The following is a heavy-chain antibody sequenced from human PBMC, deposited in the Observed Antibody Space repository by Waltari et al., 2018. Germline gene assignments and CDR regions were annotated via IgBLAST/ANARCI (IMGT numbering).Heavy chain of an antibody. CDR2: INHSGDT. CDR1: GGSFNDYS. J-gene: IGHJ3*01. D-gene: IGHD1-1*01. CDR3: GNLAR. Sequence: QVQLQESGPGLVKPSETLSLPCAVSGGSFNDYSWSWIRQPPVKGLEWIGQINHSGDTDYNPSLMSRVSMSVDTSKKQVSLKLTSVTAADTAMYYCGNLARWGQGTRVTVSS. V-gene: IGHV4-34*10.